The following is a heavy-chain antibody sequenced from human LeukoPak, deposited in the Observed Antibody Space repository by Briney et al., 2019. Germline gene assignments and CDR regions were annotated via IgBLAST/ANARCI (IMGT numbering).Heavy chain of an antibody. V-gene: IGHV1-69*05. CDR3: ARALGYCSSTSCYGDLNYYYGMDV. CDR1: GGTFSSYA. D-gene: IGHD2-2*01. J-gene: IGHJ6*02. Sequence: ASVKVSCKASGGTFSSYAISWVRQAPGQGLEWMGGIIPIFGTANYAQKLQGRVTMTTDTSTSTAYMELRSLRSDDTAVYYCARALGYCSSTSCYGDLNYYYGMDVWGQGTTVTVSS. CDR2: IIPIFGTA.